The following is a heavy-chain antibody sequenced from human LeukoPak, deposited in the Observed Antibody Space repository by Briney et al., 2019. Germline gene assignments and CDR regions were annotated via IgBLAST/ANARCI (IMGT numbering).Heavy chain of an antibody. Sequence: GGSLRLSCAASGFTFSSYAMSWVRQAPGKGLEWVSAIRGSGGSTYYADSVKGRFTISRDNSKNTLYLQMNSLRAEDTAVYYCAGRIVLMVYAMDYAFDIWGQGTMVTVSS. CDR3: AGRIVLMVYAMDYAFDI. CDR1: GFTFSSYA. V-gene: IGHV3-23*01. CDR2: IRGSGGST. J-gene: IGHJ3*02. D-gene: IGHD2-8*01.